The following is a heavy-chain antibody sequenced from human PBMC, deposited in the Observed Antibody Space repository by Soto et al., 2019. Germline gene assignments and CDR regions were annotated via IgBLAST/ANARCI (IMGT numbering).Heavy chain of an antibody. CDR3: ARARYCTNGICLMPRDYYGMDV. Sequence: QVQLVQSGAEVLKPGSSVKVSCKASGGTFSSNGISWVRHAPGQGLEWMGGVIPVHGTASYAQNFQGRVTMTADESTSTAYMELSSLRSEDTAVYYCARARYCTNGICLMPRDYYGMDVWGQGTTVTVSS. CDR2: VIPVHGTA. J-gene: IGHJ6*02. D-gene: IGHD2-8*01. V-gene: IGHV1-69*01. CDR1: GGTFSSNG.